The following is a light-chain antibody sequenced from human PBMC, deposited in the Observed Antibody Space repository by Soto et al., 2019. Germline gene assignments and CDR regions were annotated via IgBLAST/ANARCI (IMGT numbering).Light chain of an antibody. Sequence: IQLTQSPSSLSASVGDRVTVTCRACQGIGTYLVWYQQKSGKAPTVLIYASSTLQTGVPSRFRGSGSGTDFSLTISSLHHEDVATYYCPQVDSYPRTFGQAPKADIK. V-gene: IGKV1-9*01. CDR1: QGIGTY. CDR3: PQVDSYPRT. CDR2: ASS. J-gene: IGKJ1*01.